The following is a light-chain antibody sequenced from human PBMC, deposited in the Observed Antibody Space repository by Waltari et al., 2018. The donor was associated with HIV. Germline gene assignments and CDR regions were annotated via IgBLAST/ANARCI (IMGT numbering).Light chain of an antibody. CDR2: EVS. CDR3: SSYTSSSVV. Sequence: QSALTQPASVSGSPGQSITIPCTGTSSDAGGYNYVSWYQQPPGKAPKLMIYEVSNRPSGVSNRFSGSKSGNTASLTISGLQAEDEADYYCSSYTSSSVVFGGGTKLTVL. CDR1: SSDAGGYNY. J-gene: IGLJ2*01. V-gene: IGLV2-14*01.